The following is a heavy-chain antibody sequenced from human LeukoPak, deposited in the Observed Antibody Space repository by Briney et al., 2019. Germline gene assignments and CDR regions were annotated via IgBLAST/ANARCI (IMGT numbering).Heavy chain of an antibody. V-gene: IGHV3-21*01. Sequence: GGSLRLSCAASGFTFSSYSINWVRQAPGGGVEWVSSISSSGTYIYYADSVKGRFTISRDNSKNTVFLQMNSLRPEDTAVFYCAKERMGIWGGFDCWGQGTLVTVSS. J-gene: IGHJ4*02. CDR3: AKERMGIWGGFDC. CDR2: ISSSGTYI. D-gene: IGHD3-16*01. CDR1: GFTFSSYS.